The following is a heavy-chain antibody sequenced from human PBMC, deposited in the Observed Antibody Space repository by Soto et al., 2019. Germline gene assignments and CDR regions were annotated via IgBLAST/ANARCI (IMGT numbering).Heavy chain of an antibody. CDR2: IYYSGVT. Sequence: WTWIRQHPGKGLEWIGYIYYSGVTYYNPSLKSRVTISVDTSKNQCSLKLSSVTAADTAMYYCARDLRGRGSGRFDPWGQGTLVTVSS. D-gene: IGHD3-10*01. CDR3: ARDLRGRGSGRFDP. J-gene: IGHJ5*02. V-gene: IGHV4-31*02.